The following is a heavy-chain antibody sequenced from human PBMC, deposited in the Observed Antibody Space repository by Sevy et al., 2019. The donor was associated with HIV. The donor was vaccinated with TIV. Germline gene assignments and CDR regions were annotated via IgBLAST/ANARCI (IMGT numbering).Heavy chain of an antibody. CDR3: ARVGPDDYGDYDSY. CDR1: GGSISSGGYY. CDR2: IYYSGST. D-gene: IGHD4-17*01. J-gene: IGHJ4*02. V-gene: IGHV4-31*03. Sequence: SETLSLTCTVSGGSISSGGYYWSWIRQHPGKGLEWIGYIYYSGSTYYNPSLKSRVTISGDTSKNQFSLKLSSVTAADTAVYDCARVGPDDYGDYDSYWGQGTLVTVSS.